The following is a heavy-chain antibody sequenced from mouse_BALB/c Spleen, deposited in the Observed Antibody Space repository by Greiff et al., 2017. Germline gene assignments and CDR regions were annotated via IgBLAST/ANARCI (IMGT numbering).Heavy chain of an antibody. Sequence: VQLQQSGAELARPGASVKMSCKASGYTFTSYTMHWVKQRPGQGLEWIGYINPSSGYTNYNQKFKDKATLTADKSSSTAYMQLSSLTSEDSAVYYCARWGITTAPYAMDYWGQGTSVTVSS. V-gene: IGHV1-4*01. D-gene: IGHD2-4*01. CDR1: GYTFTSYT. J-gene: IGHJ4*01. CDR2: INPSSGYT. CDR3: ARWGITTAPYAMDY.